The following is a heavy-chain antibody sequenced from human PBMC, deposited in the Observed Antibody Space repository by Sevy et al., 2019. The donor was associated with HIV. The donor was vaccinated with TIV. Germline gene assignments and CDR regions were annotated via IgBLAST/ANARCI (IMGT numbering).Heavy chain of an antibody. D-gene: IGHD3-16*01. Sequence: GGSLRLSCTASGFSFSNYVMAWVRQAPGKGLEWVSSVSPTSLSTYYAESVKGRFTICRDNSKNTLYLQMNSLRAEDTAIYYCAKLHSRMIPGNGALDYWGRGTLVTVSS. CDR3: AKLHSRMIPGNGALDY. CDR2: VSPTSLST. V-gene: IGHV3-23*01. J-gene: IGHJ4*01. CDR1: GFSFSNYV.